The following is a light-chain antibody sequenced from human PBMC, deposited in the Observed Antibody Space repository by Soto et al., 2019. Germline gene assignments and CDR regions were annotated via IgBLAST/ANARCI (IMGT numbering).Light chain of an antibody. Sequence: SYELTQPPSVSVSPGQTASITCSGGKLGDKYACWYQQKPGQSPVLVIYQDSKRPSGIPERFSGSNSGNTATLTISGTQAMDEADYYCQAWDSSTAVFGGGTQLPS. CDR2: QDS. CDR3: QAWDSSTAV. V-gene: IGLV3-1*01. J-gene: IGLJ7*01. CDR1: KLGDKY.